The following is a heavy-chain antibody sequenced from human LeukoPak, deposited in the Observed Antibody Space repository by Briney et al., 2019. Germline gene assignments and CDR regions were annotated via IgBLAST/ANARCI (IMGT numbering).Heavy chain of an antibody. CDR1: GKTLSDLS. J-gene: IGHJ4*02. Sequence: GASVKVSCKVSGKTLSDLSIHWLRQPPGKGLEWLGGSDPEDGERIYAQMFQGRVTMTEDTSIDTAYMELSSLGSEDTAVYYCVTGFTTMAVDYFDYWGQGTLVTVSP. CDR3: VTGFTTMAVDYFDY. V-gene: IGHV1-24*01. D-gene: IGHD5-18*01. CDR2: SDPEDGER.